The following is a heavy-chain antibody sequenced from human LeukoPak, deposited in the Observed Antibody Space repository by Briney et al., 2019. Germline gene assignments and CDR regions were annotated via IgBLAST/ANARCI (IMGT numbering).Heavy chain of an antibody. Sequence: PGGSLRLSCAASGFAFSSYNMNWARQAPGRGLEWVSYISSGGSTIYYADSVKGRFTISRDNAKNSLYLQMDSLGAEDTAVYYCARDFRGLSWYFDYWGQGTLVTVSS. V-gene: IGHV3-48*01. CDR1: GFAFSSYN. CDR3: ARDFRGLSWYFDY. J-gene: IGHJ4*02. D-gene: IGHD3-10*01. CDR2: ISSGGSTI.